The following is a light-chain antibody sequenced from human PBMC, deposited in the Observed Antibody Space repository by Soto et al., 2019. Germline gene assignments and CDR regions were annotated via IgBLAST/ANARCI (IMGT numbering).Light chain of an antibody. CDR2: GAS. CDR1: QDTAW. J-gene: IGKJ1*01. V-gene: IGKV1-39*01. CDR3: QQTYNTPQT. Sequence: IQLTQSPASLSASVGDRVTFTCRASQDTAWLAWYQQKPGKAPNLLIYGASNLQSGVPSRFSGSGSGTEFTLTITNLNPEDFATFYCQQTYNTPQTFGHGTKVDIK.